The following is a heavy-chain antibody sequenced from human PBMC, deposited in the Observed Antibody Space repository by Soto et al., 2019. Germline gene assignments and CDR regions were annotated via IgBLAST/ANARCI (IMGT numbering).Heavy chain of an antibody. Sequence: SETLSLTCTVSGGSISSSSYYWGWIRQPPGKGLEWIGSIYYSGSTYYNPSLKSRVTISVDTSKNQLSLKVSSVTAADTAVYYCARPLYSYDYVDYWGQGALVTVS. D-gene: IGHD5-18*01. CDR1: GGSISSSSYY. J-gene: IGHJ4*02. CDR3: ARPLYSYDYVDY. CDR2: IYYSGST. V-gene: IGHV4-39*01.